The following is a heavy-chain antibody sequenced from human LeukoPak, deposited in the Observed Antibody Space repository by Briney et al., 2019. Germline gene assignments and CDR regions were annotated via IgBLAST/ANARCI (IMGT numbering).Heavy chain of an antibody. D-gene: IGHD3-22*01. V-gene: IGHV3-30*02. Sequence: GGSLRLSCAASGFTFSSYSMNWVRQAPGKGLEWVAFIRYDGSNKYYADSVKGRFTISRDNSKNTLYLQMNSLRAEDTAVYYCAKTHYDSSGQYSDYWAREPWSPSPQ. J-gene: IGHJ4*02. CDR2: IRYDGSNK. CDR1: GFTFSSYS. CDR3: AKTHYDSSGQYSDY.